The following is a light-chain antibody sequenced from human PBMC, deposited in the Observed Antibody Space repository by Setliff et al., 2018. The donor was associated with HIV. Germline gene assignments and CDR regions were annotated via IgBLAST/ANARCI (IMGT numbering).Light chain of an antibody. CDR1: SSDVGYNY. J-gene: IGLJ1*01. V-gene: IGLV2-14*03. CDR3: SSYASRTPLYV. CDR2: AVS. Sequence: QSALTQPASVSGSPGQSITISCTATSSDVGYNYVSWYQQHPGKAPKLMISAVSNRPSGVSNRFSGSKSGNTASLTISGLQAEDEADYYCSSYASRTPLYVFGTGTKVTV.